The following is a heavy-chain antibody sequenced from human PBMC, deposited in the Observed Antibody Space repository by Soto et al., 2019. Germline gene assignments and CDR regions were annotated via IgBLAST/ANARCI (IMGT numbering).Heavy chain of an antibody. V-gene: IGHV4-39*01. J-gene: IGHJ6*02. CDR1: GGSISSPNYY. CDR3: ARHEPPGVTRRPMHYYGLDV. CDR2: LFYNGSP. D-gene: IGHD3-10*01. Sequence: QLQESGPGLVKPSETLSLTCTVSGGSISSPNYYWGWIRQPPGTALEWLGSLFYNGSPYYTPPPKSRVAISIATSKDHCSLRLTSVTPADTATYFCARHEPPGVTRRPMHYYGLDVWGRGTTVSVSS.